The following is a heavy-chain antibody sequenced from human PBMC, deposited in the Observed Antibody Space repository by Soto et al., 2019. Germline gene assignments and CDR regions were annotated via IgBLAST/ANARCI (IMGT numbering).Heavy chain of an antibody. CDR2: IWYDGSNK. CDR1: GFTFSSYG. Sequence: QVQLVESGGGVVQPGRSLRLSCAASGFTFSSYGMHWVRQAPGKGLEWVAVIWYDGSNKYYADSVKGRFTISRDNSKNTLYLQMNSLRAEDTAVYYCAREGVHCSSTSCYGNAFDIWGQGTMVTVSS. CDR3: AREGVHCSSTSCYGNAFDI. V-gene: IGHV3-33*01. J-gene: IGHJ3*02. D-gene: IGHD2-2*01.